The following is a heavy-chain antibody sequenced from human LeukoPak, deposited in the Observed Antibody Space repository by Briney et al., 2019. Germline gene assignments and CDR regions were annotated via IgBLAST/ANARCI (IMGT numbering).Heavy chain of an antibody. Sequence: PSETLSLTCTVSGGSISSYYWSWIRQPPGKGLEWIGYIYYSGSTNYNPSLKSRVTISVDTSKNQFSLKLSSVTAADTAVYYCARVHAGRSNWFDPWGQGTLVTVSS. CDR2: IYYSGST. CDR3: ARVHAGRSNWFDP. J-gene: IGHJ5*02. CDR1: GGSISSYY. V-gene: IGHV4-59*12.